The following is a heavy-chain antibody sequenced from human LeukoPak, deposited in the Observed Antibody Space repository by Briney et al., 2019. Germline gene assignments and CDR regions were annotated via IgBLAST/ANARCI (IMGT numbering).Heavy chain of an antibody. CDR2: IHSRSGDT. CDR1: GYSFTAFY. D-gene: IGHD3-10*01. V-gene: IGHV1-2*02. J-gene: IGHJ4*02. CDR3: ARAGEYGTGSYYRGSFDY. Sequence: ASVKVSCKASGYSFTAFYIHWVRQAPGQGLEWMGWIHSRSGDTRYAQKFQGRVTMARDTSISTVYMDLSSLGSDDTAVYYCARAGEYGTGSYYRGSFDYWGQGILVTVSS.